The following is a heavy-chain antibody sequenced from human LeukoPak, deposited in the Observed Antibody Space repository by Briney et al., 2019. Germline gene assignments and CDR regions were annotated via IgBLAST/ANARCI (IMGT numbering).Heavy chain of an antibody. CDR3: ARDITIFGVVIGRLDY. Sequence: ASVKVSCKASGYTFTSYGISWVRQAPGQGLEWMGWINPNSGGTKYAQKFQGRVTMTRDTSISTAYMELSRLRSDDTAVYYCARDITIFGVVIGRLDYWGQGTLVTVSS. D-gene: IGHD3-3*01. CDR2: INPNSGGT. J-gene: IGHJ4*02. V-gene: IGHV1-2*02. CDR1: GYTFTSYG.